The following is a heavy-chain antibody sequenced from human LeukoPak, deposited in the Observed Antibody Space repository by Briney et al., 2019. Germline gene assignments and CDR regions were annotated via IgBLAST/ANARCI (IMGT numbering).Heavy chain of an antibody. CDR1: GGSITSTNY. J-gene: IGHJ5*02. Sequence: PSETLSLTCGVSGGSITSTNYWTWVRQPPGKGLEWIGEVNLQGSTNYNPSLMGRVAISVDMSENHISLQLTSVTAADTAVYYCARALRQQLVTGWFDPWGQGTLVTVSS. CDR2: VNLQGST. V-gene: IGHV4-4*02. D-gene: IGHD6-13*01. CDR3: ARALRQQLVTGWFDP.